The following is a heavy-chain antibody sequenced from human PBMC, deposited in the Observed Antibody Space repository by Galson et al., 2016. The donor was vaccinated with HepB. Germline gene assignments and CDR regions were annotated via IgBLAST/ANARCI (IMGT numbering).Heavy chain of an antibody. D-gene: IGHD4-17*01. CDR1: GFTFSDLG. CDR2: ISDSGDKT. V-gene: IGHV3-23*01. J-gene: IGHJ4*02. Sequence: SLRLSCAASGFTFSDLGMRWVRQAPGKGLEWVSSISDSGDKTFYADSVKGRFTVSRANSKNTLFLQMTSLRADDTALNYCLSTTLTTTLGGQGTLVIVSA. CDR3: LSTTLTTTL.